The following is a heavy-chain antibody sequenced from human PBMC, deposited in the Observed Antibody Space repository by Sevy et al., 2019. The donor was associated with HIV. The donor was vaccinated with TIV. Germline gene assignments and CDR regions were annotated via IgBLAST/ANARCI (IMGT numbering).Heavy chain of an antibody. J-gene: IGHJ6*02. CDR1: GGSISAYY. Sequence: SETLSLTCTVFGGSISAYYWSWIRQSPEKGLQYIGYIYYTGSTNYNPSLKSRVTISVDTSKNQFSLKLSSVTAADTAVYYCARWAVGGDFRPRQGYYYGMDVWGQGTTVTVSS. D-gene: IGHD2-21*02. CDR2: IYYTGST. CDR3: ARWAVGGDFRPRQGYYYGMDV. V-gene: IGHV4-59*01.